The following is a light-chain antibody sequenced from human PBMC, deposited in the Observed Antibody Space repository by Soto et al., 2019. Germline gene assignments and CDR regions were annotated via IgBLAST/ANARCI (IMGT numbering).Light chain of an antibody. CDR3: GTWDSSLSAVV. CDR1: SSNIRNNY. J-gene: IGLJ2*01. Sequence: QSVLTQPPSVSAAPGQKVTISCSGRSSNIRNNYVSWHQQLPGTTPKLLIYDNNKRPSGIPDRFSGSKSGTSATLGITGLQTGDEADYYCGTWDSSLSAVVFGGGTKLIVL. V-gene: IGLV1-51*01. CDR2: DNN.